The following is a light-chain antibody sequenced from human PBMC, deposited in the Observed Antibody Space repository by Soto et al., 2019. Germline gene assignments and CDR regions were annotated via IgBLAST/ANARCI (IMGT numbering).Light chain of an antibody. CDR1: SSDVGGYNY. Sequence: QSALTQPASVSGSPGQSIIISCTGTSSDVGGYNYVSWYQQYPGKAPKLMIYDVSGRPSGVSNRFSGSKSGNTASLTISGLQPEDEADYFCSSYTSGNTPYVFGTGTKVTVL. CDR3: SSYTSGNTPYV. J-gene: IGLJ1*01. CDR2: DVS. V-gene: IGLV2-14*01.